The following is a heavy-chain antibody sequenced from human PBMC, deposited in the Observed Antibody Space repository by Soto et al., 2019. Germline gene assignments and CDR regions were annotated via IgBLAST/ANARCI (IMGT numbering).Heavy chain of an antibody. D-gene: IGHD4-17*01. CDR3: ARHGYGGNSPYYYGMDV. CDR2: TYHSGNP. V-gene: IGHV4-30-2*03. Sequence: SETLSLTCGVSGDTTSTGGYSWAWIRQPPGKALEWIGHTYHSGNPYYNPSLKSRVTISVDTSKNQFSLKLSSVTAADTAVYYCARHGYGGNSPYYYGMDVWGQGTTVTVSS. J-gene: IGHJ6*02. CDR1: GDTTSTGGYS.